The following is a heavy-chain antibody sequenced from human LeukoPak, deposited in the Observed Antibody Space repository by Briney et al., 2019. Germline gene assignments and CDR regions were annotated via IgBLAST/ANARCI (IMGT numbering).Heavy chain of an antibody. Sequence: ASVKVSCKASGYTFSDYYMHWVRQAPGQGLEWVGWINPYSGDTNYAQKFQGWVTPTRDTSISTAFMELSRLTSDATAVYYCAIYYGSGSYFFDYWGQGTLVTVSS. CDR2: INPYSGDT. J-gene: IGHJ4*02. CDR1: GYTFSDYY. V-gene: IGHV1-2*04. CDR3: AIYYGSGSYFFDY. D-gene: IGHD3-10*01.